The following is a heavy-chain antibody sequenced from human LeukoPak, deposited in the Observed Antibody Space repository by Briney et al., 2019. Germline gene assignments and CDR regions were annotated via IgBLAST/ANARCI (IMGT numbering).Heavy chain of an antibody. D-gene: IGHD6-13*01. V-gene: IGHV4-59*08. J-gene: IGHJ4*02. CDR2: IYYSGST. CDR3: ATHRYVAAAGFDY. Sequence: SETLSLTCTVSGGSISSYYWSWIRQPPGKGLEWIGYIYYSGSTNYNPSLKSRVTISVDTSKNQFSLKLSSVTAADTAVYYCATHRYVAAAGFDYWGQGTLVTVSS. CDR1: GGSISSYY.